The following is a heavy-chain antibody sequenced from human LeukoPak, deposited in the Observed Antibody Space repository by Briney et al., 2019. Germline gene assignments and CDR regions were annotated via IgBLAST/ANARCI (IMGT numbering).Heavy chain of an antibody. CDR3: AKVTLGYCSSTSCPHYYYGMDV. V-gene: IGHV3-23*01. D-gene: IGHD2-2*01. J-gene: IGHJ6*02. CDR2: ISGSGGST. Sequence: GGSPRLSCAASGFTFSSYAMSWVRQAPGKGLEWVSAISGSGGSTYYADSVKGRFTISRDNSKNTLYLQMNSLRAEDTAVYYCAKVTLGYCSSTSCPHYYYGMDVWGQGTTVTVSS. CDR1: GFTFSSYA.